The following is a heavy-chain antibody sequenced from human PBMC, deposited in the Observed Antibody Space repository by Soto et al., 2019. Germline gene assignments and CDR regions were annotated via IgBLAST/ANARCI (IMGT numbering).Heavy chain of an antibody. CDR2: IYYSGST. J-gene: IGHJ4*02. D-gene: IGHD6-19*01. CDR1: GGSIASSLYY. Sequence: SETLSLTCTVSGGSIASSLYYWGWVRQCPGKGLEWIESIYYSGSTHYNPSLKSRVTVSVDTSKNQFSLKLTSVTAADTAVYFCVSHRNYIVVSGSFFDYWSQGTLVTVSS. CDR3: VSHRNYIVVSGSFFDY. V-gene: IGHV4-39*01.